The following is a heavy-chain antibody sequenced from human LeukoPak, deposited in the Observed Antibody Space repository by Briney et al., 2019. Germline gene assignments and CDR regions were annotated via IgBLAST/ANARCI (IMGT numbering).Heavy chain of an antibody. Sequence: SETLSLTCTVSGGSISSSPYYWGWIRQPPGKGLEWIGSIFYSGSTYYNPSLNSRVTMSVDTSKNQFSLKLSSVTAADTAVYYCADIRRSNGRHSFDYRGQGTLVTVSS. D-gene: IGHD2-8*01. CDR3: ADIRRSNGRHSFDY. J-gene: IGHJ4*02. V-gene: IGHV4-39*01. CDR1: GGSISSSPYY. CDR2: IFYSGST.